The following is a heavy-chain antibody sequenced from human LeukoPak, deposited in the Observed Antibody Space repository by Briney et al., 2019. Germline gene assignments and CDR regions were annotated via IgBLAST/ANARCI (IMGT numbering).Heavy chain of an antibody. Sequence: GRSLRLSCAASGFTFSSYAMHWVRQAPGKGLEWVAVISYDGSNKYYADSVKGRFTISGDNSKNTLYLQMNSLRAEDTAVYYCARRGAHDAFDIWGQGTMVTVSS. CDR3: ARRGAHDAFDI. CDR1: GFTFSSYA. D-gene: IGHD3-10*01. V-gene: IGHV3-30-3*01. CDR2: ISYDGSNK. J-gene: IGHJ3*02.